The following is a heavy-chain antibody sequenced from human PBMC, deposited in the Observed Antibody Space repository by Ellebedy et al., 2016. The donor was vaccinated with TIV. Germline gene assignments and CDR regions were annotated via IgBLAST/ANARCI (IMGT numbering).Heavy chain of an antibody. CDR2: INAANGNT. V-gene: IGHV1-3*01. CDR3: ARDYGWSNIAGGDY. J-gene: IGHJ4*02. CDR1: GYTFITYG. Sequence: AASVKVSCKASGYTFITYGLHWVRQAPGQSLEWMGSINAANGNTEYSEKFQGRVTITRDTSARTTYMELSSLTSEDTAVYYCARDYGWSNIAGGDYWGQGTLVTIST. D-gene: IGHD3-16*01.